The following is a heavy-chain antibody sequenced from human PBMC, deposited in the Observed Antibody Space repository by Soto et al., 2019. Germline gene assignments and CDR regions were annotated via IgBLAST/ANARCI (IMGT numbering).Heavy chain of an antibody. D-gene: IGHD4-17*01. Sequence: QVQLVQSGAEVKKPGASVKVSCKASGYTFTSYGISWVRQAPGQGLEWMGWISAYNGNTNYAQKLQGRVTMTTDTSTSTAYIELMSLRSDDTAVYYCAIQGGVATVTTGAYWFDPWVQGTLVTVSS. V-gene: IGHV1-18*01. CDR3: AIQGGVATVTTGAYWFDP. J-gene: IGHJ5*02. CDR2: ISAYNGNT. CDR1: GYTFTSYG.